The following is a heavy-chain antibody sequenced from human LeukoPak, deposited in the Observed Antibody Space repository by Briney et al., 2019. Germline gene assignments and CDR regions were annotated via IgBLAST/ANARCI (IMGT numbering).Heavy chain of an antibody. D-gene: IGHD3-22*01. CDR1: GFTFDDYA. J-gene: IGHJ4*02. V-gene: IGHV3-9*01. CDR3: AKDYHYYYDSSGYIDY. Sequence: QPGRSLRLSCAASGFTFDDYATHWVRQAPGKGLEWVSGISWNSGSIGYADSVKGRFTISRDNAKNSLYLQMNSLRAEDTALYYCAKDYHYYYDSSGYIDYWGQGTLVTVSS. CDR2: ISWNSGSI.